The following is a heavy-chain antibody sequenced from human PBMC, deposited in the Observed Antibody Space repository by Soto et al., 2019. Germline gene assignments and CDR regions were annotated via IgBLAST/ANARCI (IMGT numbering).Heavy chain of an antibody. D-gene: IGHD6-19*01. CDR3: ARDSRQVAVAGIPDYFDY. CDR2: ISAYNGNT. Sequence: ASVKVSCKASGYTFTSYGISWVRQAPGQGLEWMGWISAYNGNTNYAQKLQGRITMTTDTSTSTAYMELRSLRSDDTAVFYCARDSRQVAVAGIPDYFDYWGQGTLVTVSS. J-gene: IGHJ4*02. CDR1: GYTFTSYG. V-gene: IGHV1-18*01.